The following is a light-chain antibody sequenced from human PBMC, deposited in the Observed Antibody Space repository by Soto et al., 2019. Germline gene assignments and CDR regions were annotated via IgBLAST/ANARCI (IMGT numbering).Light chain of an antibody. CDR3: CAYSTSGTHV. J-gene: IGLJ1*01. CDR1: SSDVGSYDY. V-gene: IGLV2-14*03. CDR2: DVN. Sequence: QSALTQPASVSGSPGQSITFSCTGTSSDVGSYDYVSWHQQHPGKAPKLIIYDVNNRPSGVPSRFSGSKSGNTASLTISGLQTEDEADYYCCAYSTSGTHVFGTGTKLTV.